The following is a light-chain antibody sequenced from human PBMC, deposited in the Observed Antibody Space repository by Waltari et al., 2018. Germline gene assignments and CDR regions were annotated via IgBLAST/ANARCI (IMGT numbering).Light chain of an antibody. CDR1: QNIIRY. V-gene: IGKV1-5*03. J-gene: IGKJ2*01. CDR2: KAS. Sequence: DIQMTQSPSTLSASVGDRVTITCRASQNIIRYLAWYQQKPGRAPKLLIYKASSLESGVPSRFSGSGSGTEFTLTISSLEPDDFAVYFCQQYHKWPPYTFGQGTKLDI. CDR3: QQYHKWPPYT.